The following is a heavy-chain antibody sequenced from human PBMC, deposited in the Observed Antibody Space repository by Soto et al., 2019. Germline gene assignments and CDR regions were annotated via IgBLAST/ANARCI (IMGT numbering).Heavy chain of an antibody. D-gene: IGHD3-22*01. CDR2: ISSSSSYI. CDR1: GFTFSSYS. J-gene: IGHJ6*02. CDR3: ARDIRARLQYYYDSKGGMDV. V-gene: IGHV3-21*01. Sequence: EVQLVESGGGLVKPGGSLRLSCAASGFTFSSYSMNWVRQAPGKGLEWVSSISSSSSYIYYADSVKGRFTISRDNAKNSLYLQMNSLRAEDTAVYYCARDIRARLQYYYDSKGGMDVWGQGTTVTVSS.